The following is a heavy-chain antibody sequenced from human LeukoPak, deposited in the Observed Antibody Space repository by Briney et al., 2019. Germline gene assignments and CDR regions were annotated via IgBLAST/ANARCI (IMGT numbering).Heavy chain of an antibody. CDR3: AKDGTRTTVTSFDY. CDR2: ISGSGGST. V-gene: IGHV3-23*01. D-gene: IGHD4-17*01. CDR1: GFTFSSYA. Sequence: PGGSLRLSCAASGFTFSSYAMSGVRQAPGKGLEWVSAISGSGGSTYYADSAKGRFTISRDNSKNTLYLQMNSLRAEDTAVYYCAKDGTRTTVTSFDYWGQGTLVTVSS. J-gene: IGHJ4*02.